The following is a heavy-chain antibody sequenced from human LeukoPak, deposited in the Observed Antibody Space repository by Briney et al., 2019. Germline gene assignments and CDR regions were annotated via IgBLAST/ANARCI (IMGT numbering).Heavy chain of an antibody. CDR3: ARGALRGESYDY. J-gene: IGHJ4*02. Sequence: PSETLSLTCAVYGGSFSGYYWSWIRQPPGKGLEWIGEINHSGSTNYNPSLKSRVTISVDTSKNQFSLKLSSVTAADTAVYYCARGALRGESYDYWGQVTLVTVSS. D-gene: IGHD4-17*01. V-gene: IGHV4-34*01. CDR1: GGSFSGYY. CDR2: INHSGST.